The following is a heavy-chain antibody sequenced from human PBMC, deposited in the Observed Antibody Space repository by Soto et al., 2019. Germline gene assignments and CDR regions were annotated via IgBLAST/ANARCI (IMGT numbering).Heavy chain of an antibody. Sequence: SETLSLTCAVYGGSFSCYYWSWIRQPPGKGLEWIGEINHSGSTNYNPSLKSRVTISVDTSKNQFSLKLSSVTAADTAVYYCARLGYCSSTSCPTHAFDIWGQGTMVTVSS. CDR1: GGSFSCYY. CDR3: ARLGYCSSTSCPTHAFDI. V-gene: IGHV4-34*01. J-gene: IGHJ3*02. D-gene: IGHD2-2*01. CDR2: INHSGST.